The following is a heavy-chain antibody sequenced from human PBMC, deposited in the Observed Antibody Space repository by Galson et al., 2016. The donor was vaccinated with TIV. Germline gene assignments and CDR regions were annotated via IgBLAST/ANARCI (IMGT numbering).Heavy chain of an antibody. J-gene: IGHJ5*02. CDR3: ARERILLSAAVPRTNWFDP. D-gene: IGHD2-2*01. CDR1: GFDFSGYY. CDR2: IGSSGSPI. Sequence: SLRLSCAASGFDFSGYYMSWVRQAPGKGLEWISYIGSSGSPIVYADSVKGRFTISRDNAKNSVYLQMNRLRVEDTAVYYCARERILLSAAVPRTNWFDPWGQGTLVTVSS. V-gene: IGHV3-11*01.